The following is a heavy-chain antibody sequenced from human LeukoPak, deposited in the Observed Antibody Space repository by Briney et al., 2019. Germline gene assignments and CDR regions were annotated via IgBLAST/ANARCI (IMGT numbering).Heavy chain of an antibody. V-gene: IGHV3-30*03. CDR2: ISYDGSNK. CDR3: ARGGSGSGYHYYYYYMDV. D-gene: IGHD3-22*01. J-gene: IGHJ6*03. CDR1: GFTFSSYG. Sequence: GGSLGLSCAASGFTFSSYGMHWVRQAPGKGLEWVAVISYDGSNKYYADSVKGRFTISRDNSKNTLYLQMNSLRVEDTAVYYCARGGSGSGYHYYYYYMDVWGKGTTVTISS.